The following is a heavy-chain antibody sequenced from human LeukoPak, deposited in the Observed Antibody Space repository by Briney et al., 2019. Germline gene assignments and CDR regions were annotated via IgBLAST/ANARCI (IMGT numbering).Heavy chain of an antibody. CDR3: AKVFGSGSYSSEPNWFDP. CDR1: GFTFTNYA. J-gene: IGHJ5*02. CDR2: ISGSGGST. Sequence: GGSLRLSCAASGFTFTNYAMSWVRQAPGKGLEWVSAISGSGGSTYYADSVKGRFTIFRDNSKNTLYLQMNSLRAEDTAVYYCAKVFGSGSYSSEPNWFDPWGQGTLVTVSS. V-gene: IGHV3-23*01. D-gene: IGHD3-10*01.